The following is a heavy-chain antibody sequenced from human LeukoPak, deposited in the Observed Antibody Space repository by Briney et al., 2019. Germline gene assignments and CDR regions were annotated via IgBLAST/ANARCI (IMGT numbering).Heavy chain of an antibody. CDR1: GFTFSSYS. CDR2: ISSSSSYI. D-gene: IGHD5-18*01. Sequence: GGSLRLSCTASGFTFSSYSMNWVRQAPGKGLEWVSSISSSSSYIYYADSVKGRFTISRDNAKNSLYLQMNSLRAEDTAVYYCARGDTAMGYFDYWGQGALVTVSS. J-gene: IGHJ4*02. CDR3: ARGDTAMGYFDY. V-gene: IGHV3-21*01.